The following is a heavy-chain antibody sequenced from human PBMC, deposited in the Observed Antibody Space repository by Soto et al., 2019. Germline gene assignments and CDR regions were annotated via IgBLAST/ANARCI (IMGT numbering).Heavy chain of an antibody. CDR2: INPSGGST. V-gene: IGHV1-46*03. CDR1: GYTFTSYY. J-gene: IGHJ3*02. Sequence: EPSVKVSCKASGYTFTSYYMHWVRQAPGQGLEWMGIINPSGGSTSYAQKFQGRVTMTRDTSTSTVYMELSSLRSEDTAVYYCASTKQQHTRLLAFDIWSQGTMDIVSS. D-gene: IGHD6-13*01. CDR3: ASTKQQHTRLLAFDI.